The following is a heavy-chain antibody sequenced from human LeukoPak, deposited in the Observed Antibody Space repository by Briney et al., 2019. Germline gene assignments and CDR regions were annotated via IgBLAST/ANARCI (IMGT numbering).Heavy chain of an antibody. CDR2: IYSDGST. J-gene: IGHJ3*02. CDR1: GITVSSNY. D-gene: IGHD1-26*01. CDR3: ARELREHGVFDI. Sequence: PGGSLRLSCAASGITVSSNYMSWVRQAPGKGLEWVSEIYSDGSTYYAASVKGRFSISRDNSKNTVYLQMNSLRGEDTAVYYCARELREHGVFDIWGQGTMVTVSS. V-gene: IGHV3-53*01.